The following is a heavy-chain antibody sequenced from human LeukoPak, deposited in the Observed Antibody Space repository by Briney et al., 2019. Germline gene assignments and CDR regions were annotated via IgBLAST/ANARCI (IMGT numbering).Heavy chain of an antibody. V-gene: IGHV4-59*08. Sequence: SETLSLTCTVSGGSISSYYWSWIRQPPGKGLEWIGYIYYSGSTNYNPSLKGRVTISVDTSKNQFSLKLSSVTAADTAVYYCATSDCSSTSCYPDYYYYGMDVWGQGTTVTVSS. CDR2: IYYSGST. CDR3: ATSDCSSTSCYPDYYYYGMDV. CDR1: GGSISSYY. D-gene: IGHD2-2*01. J-gene: IGHJ6*02.